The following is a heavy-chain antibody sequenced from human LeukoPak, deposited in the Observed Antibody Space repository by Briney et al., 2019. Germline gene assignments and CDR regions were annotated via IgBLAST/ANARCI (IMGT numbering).Heavy chain of an antibody. CDR1: GGSFSGYY. CDR2: IYYSGNT. J-gene: IGHJ4*02. D-gene: IGHD2-2*01. V-gene: IGHV4-59*01. CDR3: ARVECSSTICRFDY. Sequence: SETLSLTCAVYGGSFSGYYWSWIRQPPGKGLEWIGYIYYSGNTNYNPSLKSRVTISVGTSKNQFSLKLSSVTAADTAVYYCARVECSSTICRFDYWGQGTLVTVSS.